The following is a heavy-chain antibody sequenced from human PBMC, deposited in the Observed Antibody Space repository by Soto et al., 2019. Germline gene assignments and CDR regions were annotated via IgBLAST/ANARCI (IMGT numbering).Heavy chain of an antibody. V-gene: IGHV1-18*01. CDR3: ARGGAKGGYDP. CDR2: INTYNGNT. Sequence: QVQLVQSGAEVKKPGASVMVSCKASSYTFTSYAISRVRQAPGQGLEWMGWINTYNGNTNYAQKLQGRVTMTTDTSTSTAYMELRSLRSDDSAVYYCARGGAKGGYDPWGQGTLVTVSS. CDR1: SYTFTSYA. J-gene: IGHJ5*02. D-gene: IGHD5-12*01.